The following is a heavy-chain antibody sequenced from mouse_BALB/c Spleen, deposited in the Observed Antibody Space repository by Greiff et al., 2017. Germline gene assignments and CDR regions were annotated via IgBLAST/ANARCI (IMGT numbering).Heavy chain of an antibody. V-gene: IGHV5-6-5*01. D-gene: IGHD2-12*01. Sequence: EVHLVESGGGLVKPGGSLKLSCAASGFAFSSYDMSWVRQTPEKRLEWVAYISSGGSTYYPDSVKGRFTISRDNARNILYLQMSSLRSEDTAMYYCARRGDDGWYFDGWGGGTTVTVSS. CDR2: ISSGGST. J-gene: IGHJ1*01. CDR1: GFAFSSYD. CDR3: ARRGDDGWYFDG.